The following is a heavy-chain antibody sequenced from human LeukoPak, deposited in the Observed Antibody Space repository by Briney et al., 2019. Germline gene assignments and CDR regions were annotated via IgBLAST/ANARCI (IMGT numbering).Heavy chain of an antibody. J-gene: IGHJ4*02. CDR2: ISAYNGNT. CDR3: ARVVDSYGALDFDY. V-gene: IGHV1-18*01. D-gene: IGHD5-18*01. Sequence: APVKVSCKASGYTFTSYGISWVRQAPGQGLEWMGWISAYNGNTNYAQKLQGRVTMTTDTSTSTAYMELRSLRSDDTAVYYCARVVDSYGALDFDYWGQGTLVTVSS. CDR1: GYTFTSYG.